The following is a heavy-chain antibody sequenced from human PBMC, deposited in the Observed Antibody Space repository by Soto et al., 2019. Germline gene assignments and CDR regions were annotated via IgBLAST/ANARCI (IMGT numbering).Heavy chain of an antibody. J-gene: IGHJ3*01. V-gene: IGHV1-18*01. CDR1: GYTFTNSG. CDR2: ISTDNGNT. D-gene: IGHD4-17*01. Sequence: ASVKVSCKASGYTFTNSGINWVRQAPGQGLEWMGWISTDNGNTNYAQHLQGRVSMTTDTSTSTAYMDLRSLRSDDTALYYCVKIMLTVTTAAFDVWGQGTMVTVSS. CDR3: VKIMLTVTTAAFDV.